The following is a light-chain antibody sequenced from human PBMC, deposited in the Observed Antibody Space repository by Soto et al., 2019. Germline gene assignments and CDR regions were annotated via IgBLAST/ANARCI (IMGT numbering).Light chain of an antibody. CDR1: QSVSSN. Sequence: EIVMTQSPATLSVSPGERATLSCRASQSVSSNLAWYQQKPGQAPRLLIYGASTRATGIPARFSGSGSGTVVTLTISSLQSEDFAVECCQQYNNWPAGTFGQGTKVDIK. CDR2: GAS. V-gene: IGKV3-15*01. J-gene: IGKJ1*01. CDR3: QQYNNWPAGT.